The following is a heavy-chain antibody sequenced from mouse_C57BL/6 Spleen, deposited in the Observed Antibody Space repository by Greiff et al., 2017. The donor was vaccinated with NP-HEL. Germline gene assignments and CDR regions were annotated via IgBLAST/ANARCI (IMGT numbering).Heavy chain of an antibody. Sequence: DVQLQESGPGLVKPSQSLSLTCSVTGYSITSGYYWNWIRQFPGNKLEWMGYISYDGSNNYNPSLKNRISITRDTSKNQFFLKLNSVTTEDTATYYCARADYYDVFAYWGQGTLVTVSA. CDR2: ISYDGSN. CDR3: ARADYYDVFAY. CDR1: GYSITSGYY. V-gene: IGHV3-6*01. D-gene: IGHD1-1*01. J-gene: IGHJ3*01.